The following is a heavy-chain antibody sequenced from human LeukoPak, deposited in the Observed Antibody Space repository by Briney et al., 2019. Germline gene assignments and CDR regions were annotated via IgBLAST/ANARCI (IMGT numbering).Heavy chain of an antibody. CDR1: GGSISSYY. D-gene: IGHD3-10*01. Sequence: SETLSLTCTVSGGSISSYYWSWIRQPAGKGLEWIGYIYHSGSTYYNPSLKSRVTISVDTSKNQISLKLSSVTAADTAVYYCARDMVRGKGYFDYWGQGTLVTVSS. J-gene: IGHJ4*02. V-gene: IGHV4-59*12. CDR2: IYHSGST. CDR3: ARDMVRGKGYFDY.